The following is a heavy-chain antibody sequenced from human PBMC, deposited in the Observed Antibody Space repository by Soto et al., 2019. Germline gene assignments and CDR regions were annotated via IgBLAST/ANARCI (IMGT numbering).Heavy chain of an antibody. CDR1: KFSFSSYW. CDR3: VREPWGFSGTWYDY. CDR2: INHDGSKT. Sequence: GSLRLSCAASKFSFSSYWMHWVRQVPGKGPAWVSRINHDGSKTEYADSVKGRLTISRDNTKNTLYLQMNSLRVEDTAMYYCVREPWGFSGTWYDYWGQGTLVTVSS. V-gene: IGHV3-74*01. J-gene: IGHJ4*02. D-gene: IGHD6-13*01.